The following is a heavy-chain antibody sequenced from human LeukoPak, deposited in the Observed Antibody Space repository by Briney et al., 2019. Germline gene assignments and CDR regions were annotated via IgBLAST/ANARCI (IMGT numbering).Heavy chain of an antibody. Sequence: GASVKVSCKASGYTFASYDINWVRQAPGQGLEWMGLIDPSGGSTSYAQNFQGRVTMTRDTSTSTVYMELSSLRSEDTAVYYCARAQSGSYLGNWFDPWGQGTLVTVSS. J-gene: IGHJ5*02. D-gene: IGHD1-26*01. CDR1: GYTFASYD. CDR3: ARAQSGSYLGNWFDP. V-gene: IGHV1-46*01. CDR2: IDPSGGST.